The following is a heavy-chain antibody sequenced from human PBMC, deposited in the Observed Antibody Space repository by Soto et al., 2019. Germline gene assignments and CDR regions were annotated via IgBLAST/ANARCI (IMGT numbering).Heavy chain of an antibody. CDR2: IYYDGSNK. J-gene: IGHJ4*02. CDR3: ARDSKDDSSGYYAGFDY. Sequence: QVQLVESGGGVVQPGRSLRLSCAVSGFTFSSYGMNCVRQAPGKGLEWVAAIYYDGSNKYYADSVRGRDTISRENFKNTRYLHMNSLRAEDTAVYYCARDSKDDSSGYYAGFDYWGQGTLVTVSS. CDR1: GFTFSSYG. V-gene: IGHV3-33*01. D-gene: IGHD3-22*01.